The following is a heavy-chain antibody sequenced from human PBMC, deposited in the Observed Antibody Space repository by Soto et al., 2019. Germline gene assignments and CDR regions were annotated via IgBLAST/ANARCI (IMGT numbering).Heavy chain of an antibody. D-gene: IGHD3-10*01. CDR1: GFTFSDYY. V-gene: IGHV3-11*06. CDR3: ARAYGPFT. J-gene: IGHJ5*01. Sequence: LRLSCAASGFTFSDYYMTWIRQAPGKGLEWVSYISSTSTFTNYADSVKGRFTISRDNAKNSLYLRMNSLRAEDTAVYYCARAYGPFTWGQGTLVTVSS. CDR2: ISSTSTFT.